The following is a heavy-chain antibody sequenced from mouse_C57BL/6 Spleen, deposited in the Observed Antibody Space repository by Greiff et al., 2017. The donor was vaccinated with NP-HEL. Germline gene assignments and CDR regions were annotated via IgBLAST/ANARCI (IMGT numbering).Heavy chain of an antibody. Sequence: DVKLQESGGDLVKPGGSLKLSCAASGFTFSSYGMSWVRQTPDKRLEWVATISSGGSYTYYPDSVKGRFTISRDNAKNTLYLQMSSLKSEDTAMYYCARANWGFDYWGQGTTLTVSS. CDR3: ARANWGFDY. V-gene: IGHV5-6*02. J-gene: IGHJ2*01. CDR1: GFTFSSYG. D-gene: IGHD4-1*01. CDR2: ISSGGSYT.